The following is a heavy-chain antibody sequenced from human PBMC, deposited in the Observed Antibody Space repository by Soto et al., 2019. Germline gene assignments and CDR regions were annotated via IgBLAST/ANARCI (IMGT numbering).Heavy chain of an antibody. Sequence: QVQLVESGGGVVQPGRSLRLSCAASGFTFSSYGMNWVRQAPGKGLEWVAVIWYDGSNKYYADSVKGRFSISRDNSKNTRYLQMNSVRAEETAVYYCPRDQGLYGEHPFDYWGQGTLVTVSS. CDR1: GFTFSSYG. J-gene: IGHJ4*02. V-gene: IGHV3-33*01. CDR2: IWYDGSNK. CDR3: PRDQGLYGEHPFDY. D-gene: IGHD4-17*01.